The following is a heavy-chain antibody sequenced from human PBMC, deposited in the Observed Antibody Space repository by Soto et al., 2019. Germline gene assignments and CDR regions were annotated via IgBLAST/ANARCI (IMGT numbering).Heavy chain of an antibody. CDR3: AKLFRRPSPSQNYIAVAGTHYYYYGMDV. V-gene: IGHV4-61*08. CDR2: IYYSGST. D-gene: IGHD6-19*01. Sequence: SETLSLTCTVSGGSINNGDYYWSWTRQPPGKGLEWIGYIYYSGSTNYNPSLKSRVTISVDTSKNQFSLKLSSVTAADTAVYYCAKLFRRPSPSQNYIAVAGTHYYYYGMDVWGQGTTVTVSS. J-gene: IGHJ6*02. CDR1: GGSINNGDYY.